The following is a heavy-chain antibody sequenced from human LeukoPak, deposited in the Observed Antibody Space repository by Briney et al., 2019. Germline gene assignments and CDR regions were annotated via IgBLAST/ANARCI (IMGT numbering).Heavy chain of an antibody. Sequence: PGGSQRLSCAASGFTFSSYSMNWVRQAPGKGLEWVSSISSSSSYIYYADSVKGRFTISRDNAKNSLYLQMNSLRAEDTAVYYCASISAELVFDYWGQGTLVTVSS. CDR3: ASISAELVFDY. V-gene: IGHV3-21*01. CDR2: ISSSSSYI. D-gene: IGHD6-13*01. J-gene: IGHJ4*02. CDR1: GFTFSSYS.